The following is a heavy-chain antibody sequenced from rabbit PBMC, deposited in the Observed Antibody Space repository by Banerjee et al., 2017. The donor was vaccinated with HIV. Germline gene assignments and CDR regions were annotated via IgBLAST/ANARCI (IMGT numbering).Heavy chain of an antibody. CDR3: ARDYAGYIGYGYYFNL. CDR1: GFSFSNKYV. V-gene: IGHV1S43*01. D-gene: IGHD7-1*01. CDR2: INTSSGNT. Sequence: QEQLEESGGDLVKPEGSLTLTCTASGFSFSNKYVMCWVRQAPGKGLEWIACINTSSGNTVYASWAKGRFTISRSTSLSTVDLKMTSLTAADTATYFCARDYAGYIGYGYYFNLWGPGTLVTVS. J-gene: IGHJ4*01.